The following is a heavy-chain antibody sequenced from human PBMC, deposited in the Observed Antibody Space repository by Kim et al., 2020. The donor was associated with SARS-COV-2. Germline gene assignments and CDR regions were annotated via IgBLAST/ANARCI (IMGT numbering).Heavy chain of an antibody. Sequence: GGSLRLSCAASGFTFCRYAMSRVPQAPGKGLEWVTALSGSGGSTYYADPVKGRFTISRDNSKNTLYLQMTSRRAEDTAVYYCAKSPYGSGSYYGYWGQGTLVTVSS. CDR2: LSGSGGST. V-gene: IGHV3-23*01. D-gene: IGHD3-10*01. CDR3: AKSPYGSGSYYGY. CDR1: GFTFCRYA. J-gene: IGHJ4*02.